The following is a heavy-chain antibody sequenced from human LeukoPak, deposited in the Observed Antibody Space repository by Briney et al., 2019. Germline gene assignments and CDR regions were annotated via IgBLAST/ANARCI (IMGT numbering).Heavy chain of an antibody. Sequence: GGSLRLSCAASGFTFSSYWMSWVRQAPGKGLEWVANIKQDGSEKYYVDSVKGRFTISRDNAKNSLYLQMNSLRAEDTAVYYCASLYSSGWYPDAFDIWGQGTMVTVSS. CDR1: GFTFSSYW. J-gene: IGHJ3*02. D-gene: IGHD6-19*01. V-gene: IGHV3-7*01. CDR3: ASLYSSGWYPDAFDI. CDR2: IKQDGSEK.